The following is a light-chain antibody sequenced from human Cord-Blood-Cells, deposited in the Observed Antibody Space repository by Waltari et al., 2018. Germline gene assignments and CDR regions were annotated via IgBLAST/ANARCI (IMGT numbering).Light chain of an antibody. J-gene: IGLJ3*02. Sequence: QSALTQPASVSGSPGQSITISCTGTSSDVGSYNLVSWYQQHPGKAPKLMIYEGSKPPSGVSTRFSGTKSGNTASLTISGLQAEDEADYYCCSYAGSSTWVFGGGTKLTVL. V-gene: IGLV2-23*01. CDR1: SSDVGSYNL. CDR3: CSYAGSSTWV. CDR2: EGS.